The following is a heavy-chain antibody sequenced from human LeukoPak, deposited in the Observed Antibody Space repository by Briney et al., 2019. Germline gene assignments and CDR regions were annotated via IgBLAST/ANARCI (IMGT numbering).Heavy chain of an antibody. CDR1: GFTFSTYT. V-gene: IGHV3-21*01. CDR3: ARSSNYYGSGSTLFDP. CDR2: ISSSSSYI. D-gene: IGHD3-10*01. Sequence: PGGSLRLSCAASGFTFSTYTMNWVRQAPGKGLEWVSSISSSSSYIYYADSVKGRFTISRDNAKNSLYLQMNSLRAEDTAVYYCARSSNYYGSGSTLFDPWGQGTLVTVSS. J-gene: IGHJ5*02.